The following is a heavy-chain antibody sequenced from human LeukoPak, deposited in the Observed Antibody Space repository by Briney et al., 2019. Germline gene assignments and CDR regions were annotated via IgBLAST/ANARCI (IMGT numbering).Heavy chain of an antibody. V-gene: IGHV3-64D*06. Sequence: GGSLRLSCSASGFTFSFYAMHWVRQAPGKRPECVSAITGDGGRTYYADAVKGRFTISRDNSKNTLYLQMNGLRADDTAIYYCVKDPFYVGNPLYYFHYWGQGTLVTVSS. CDR2: ITGDGGRT. J-gene: IGHJ4*02. CDR1: GFTFSFYA. CDR3: VKDPFYVGNPLYYFHY. D-gene: IGHD4-23*01.